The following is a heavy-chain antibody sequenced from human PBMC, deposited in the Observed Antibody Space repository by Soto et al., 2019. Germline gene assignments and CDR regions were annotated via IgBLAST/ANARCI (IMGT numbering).Heavy chain of an antibody. Sequence: ASVKVSCKASGYTFATYDISWVRQAPGQGLEWMGRISTYNGNTNYPQSLQGRLTMTTDTSTTTAYMELRSLRSDDTAVYYCARDPYHVLMVNAPNLYGMDVWGQGTTVTVS. CDR2: ISTYNGNT. CDR3: ARDPYHVLMVNAPNLYGMDV. V-gene: IGHV1-18*01. D-gene: IGHD2-8*01. CDR1: GYTFATYD. J-gene: IGHJ6*02.